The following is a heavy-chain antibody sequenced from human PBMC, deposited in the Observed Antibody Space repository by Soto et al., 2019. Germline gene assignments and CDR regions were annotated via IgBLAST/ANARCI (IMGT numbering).Heavy chain of an antibody. CDR2: IYWDDDK. V-gene: IGHV2-5*02. D-gene: IGHD3-10*01. CDR3: AHHRYCGLVRYSFDY. CDR1: GFSLTTSGVG. Sequence: QITLKESGPTLVRPTQTLTLTCTFSGFSLTTSGVGVGWIRQPPGQALEWLAVIYWDDDKRYSASLKSRLTITEDTSKNQVVLIMTNMVPVHTATYHCAHHRYCGLVRYSFDYWGQGTLVTVSS. J-gene: IGHJ4*02.